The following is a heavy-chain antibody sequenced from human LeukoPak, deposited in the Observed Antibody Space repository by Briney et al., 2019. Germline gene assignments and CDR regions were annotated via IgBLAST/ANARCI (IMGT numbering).Heavy chain of an antibody. CDR3: ARVADSSGWFGDYFGN. CDR2: IYHSGNT. J-gene: IGHJ4*02. CDR1: GASIASTSYY. D-gene: IGHD6-19*01. V-gene: IGHV4-39*02. Sequence: SETLSLTCSVSGASIASTSYYWGWVRQPPGKGLEWIVNIYHSGNTYYTSSLRSRVTISVDTSTNLFSLNLTSVTGADTAVYFCARVADSSGWFGDYFGNWGLGTLVTVSS.